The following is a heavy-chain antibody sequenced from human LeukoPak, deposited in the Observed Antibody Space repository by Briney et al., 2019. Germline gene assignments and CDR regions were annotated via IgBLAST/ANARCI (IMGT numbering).Heavy chain of an antibody. CDR2: IYYSGST. CDR3: ARHEEPRRVYYYGMHV. D-gene: IGHD1-14*01. Sequence: SETLSLTCTVSGGSISSYYWSWIRQPPGKGLEWIGYIYYSGSTNYNPSLKSRVTISVDTSKNQFSLKLSSVTAADTAVYYCARHEEPRRVYYYGMHVWGQGTTVTVSS. V-gene: IGHV4-59*08. J-gene: IGHJ6*02. CDR1: GGSISSYY.